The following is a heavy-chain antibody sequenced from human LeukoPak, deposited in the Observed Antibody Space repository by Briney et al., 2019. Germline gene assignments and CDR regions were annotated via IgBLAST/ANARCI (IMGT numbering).Heavy chain of an antibody. J-gene: IGHJ4*02. Sequence: SETLSLTCTVSGGSISSYYWSWIRQPPGKELEWIGYIYYSGSTNYNPSLKSRVTISVDTSKNQFSLKLSSVTAADTAVYYCARDDDSSGYLDYWGQGTLVTVSS. CDR2: IYYSGST. CDR3: ARDDDSSGYLDY. CDR1: GGSISSYY. V-gene: IGHV4-59*01. D-gene: IGHD3-22*01.